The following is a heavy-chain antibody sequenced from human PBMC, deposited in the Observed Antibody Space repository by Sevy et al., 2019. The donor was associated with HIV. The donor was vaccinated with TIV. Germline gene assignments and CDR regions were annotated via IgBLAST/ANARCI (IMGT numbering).Heavy chain of an antibody. D-gene: IGHD1-7*01. CDR1: GYTFTGDY. CDR3: SRDAAGGTTNSGMDV. J-gene: IGHJ6*02. CDR2: VYPNSGGT. Sequence: ASVKVSCKASGYTFTGDYLHWVRQAPGQGLEWMGGVYPNSGGTNYARKFQGRVIMTRDTSISTDYMELTRLRFDDTAVYVCSRDAAGGTTNSGMDVWGQGTTVTVSS. V-gene: IGHV1-2*02.